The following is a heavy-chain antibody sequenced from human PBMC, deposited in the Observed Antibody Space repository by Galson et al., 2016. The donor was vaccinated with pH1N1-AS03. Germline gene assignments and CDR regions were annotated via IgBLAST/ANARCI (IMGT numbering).Heavy chain of an antibody. D-gene: IGHD2-21*02. J-gene: IGHJ6*03. Sequence: SLRLSCAASELTFSGSAVHWVRQAPGKGLEWVGRIRSKTNTHATAYAESVKGRFTISRDKSKNTAYLEMNGLKSEDTAVYYCAGRGGDRGDLSYYYYLDVWGRGTPVTVSS. V-gene: IGHV3-73*01. CDR1: ELTFSGSA. CDR3: AGRGGDRGDLSYYYYLDV. CDR2: IRSKTNTHAT.